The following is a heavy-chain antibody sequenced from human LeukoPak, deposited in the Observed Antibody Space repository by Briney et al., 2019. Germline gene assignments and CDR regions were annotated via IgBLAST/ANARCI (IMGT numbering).Heavy chain of an antibody. CDR1: GFTVSSNY. D-gene: IGHD5-24*01. CDR3: ARGKRATPSEFDP. V-gene: IGHV3-66*01. J-gene: IGHJ5*02. CDR2: IYSGGST. Sequence: GGSLRLSCAASGFTVSSNYMSWVRQAPGKGLEWVSVIYSGGSTYYADSVKGRFTISRDNSKNTLYLQMDSLRAEDTAVYYCARGKRATPSEFDPWGQGTLVTVSS.